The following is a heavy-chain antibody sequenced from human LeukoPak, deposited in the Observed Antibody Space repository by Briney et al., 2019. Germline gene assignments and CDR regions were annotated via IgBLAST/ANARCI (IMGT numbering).Heavy chain of an antibody. CDR1: GGTFSSYA. D-gene: IGHD3-16*01. V-gene: IGHV1-69*13. J-gene: IGHJ6*02. CDR2: IIPIFGTA. CDR3: ASSPERFGGVPYGMDV. Sequence: GASVKVSCKASGGTFSSYAISWVRQAPGQGLEWTGGIIPIFGTANYAQKFQGRVTITADESTSTAYMELSSLRSEDTAVYYCASSPERFGGVPYGMDVWGQGTTVTVSS.